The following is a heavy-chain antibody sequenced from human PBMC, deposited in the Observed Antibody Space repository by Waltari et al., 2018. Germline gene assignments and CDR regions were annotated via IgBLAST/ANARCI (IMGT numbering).Heavy chain of an antibody. D-gene: IGHD6-13*01. CDR1: GGTFSSYA. V-gene: IGHV1-69*10. Sequence: QVQLVQSGAEVKKPGSSVKVSCKASGGTFSSYAISWVRQAPGQGLEWMGGIIPILGIATYARKCQGRVTITADKSTSTADMELSSLRSEDTAVYYCARGYSSSWINLRDYYYYYMDVWGKGTTVTVSS. CDR2: IIPILGIA. J-gene: IGHJ6*03. CDR3: ARGYSSSWINLRDYYYYYMDV.